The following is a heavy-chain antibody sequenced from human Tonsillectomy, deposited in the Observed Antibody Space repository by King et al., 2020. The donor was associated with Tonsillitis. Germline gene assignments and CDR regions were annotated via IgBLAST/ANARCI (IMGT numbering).Heavy chain of an antibody. J-gene: IGHJ4*02. CDR2: IHSSGTT. CDR3: AGQLDLATIIDY. Sequence: MPLQESGPGLVKPSQTLSLTCTVSGGSISSGSYYWNWIRRPAGKGLEWIGRIHSSGTTPYSPSLTSRLTISMDTSKNQFSLTLTSVTAADTAVYYCAGQLDLATIIDYWGQGTLVTVSS. D-gene: IGHD5-24*01. V-gene: IGHV4-61*02. CDR1: GGSISSGSYY.